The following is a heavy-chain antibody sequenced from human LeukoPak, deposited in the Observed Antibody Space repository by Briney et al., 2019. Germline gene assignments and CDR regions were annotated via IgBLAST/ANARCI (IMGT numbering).Heavy chain of an antibody. CDR1: GITFRNYW. J-gene: IGHJ4*02. CDR2: INPDGSGQ. CDR3: ARDSNSGYHPN. V-gene: IGHV3-7*01. Sequence: PGGSLRLSCAASGITFRNYWMSWVRQAPGKGLEGVANINPDGSGQVYVDSVKGRFIISRDNARNSLFLQMNSLTVTDTAVYYCARDSNSGYHPNWGQGTLVTVSS. D-gene: IGHD5-12*01.